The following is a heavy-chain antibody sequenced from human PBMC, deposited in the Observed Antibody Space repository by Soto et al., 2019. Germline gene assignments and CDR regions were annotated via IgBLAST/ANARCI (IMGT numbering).Heavy chain of an antibody. CDR2: INPSGGST. Sequence: ASVKVSCKASGYTFTSYYMHWVRQAPGQGLEWMGIINPSGGSTSYAQKFQGRVTMTRDTSTSTVYMELSSLRSEDTAVYYCARDLREMATISYYYGMDVWGQGTTVTVS. CDR1: GYTFTSYY. J-gene: IGHJ6*02. CDR3: ARDLREMATISYYYGMDV. V-gene: IGHV1-46*01. D-gene: IGHD5-12*01.